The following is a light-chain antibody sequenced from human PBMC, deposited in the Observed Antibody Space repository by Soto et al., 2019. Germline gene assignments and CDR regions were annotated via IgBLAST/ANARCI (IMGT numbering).Light chain of an antibody. J-gene: IGLJ1*01. Sequence: QSVLTLPASVSGSPGQSVTISCTGTSSDVGGYIYVSWYQQHPGKAPKLMISGVTSRLSGVSYRFSGYKSGSTASLTNSGLQAEEEAVYCGCAYTTSSSYAFGTGAKFAVL. CDR1: SSDVGGYIY. CDR3: CAYTTSSSYA. CDR2: GVT. V-gene: IGLV2-14*01.